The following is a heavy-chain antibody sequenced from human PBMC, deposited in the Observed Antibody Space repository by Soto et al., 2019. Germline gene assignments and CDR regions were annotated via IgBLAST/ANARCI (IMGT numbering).Heavy chain of an antibody. CDR1: GYTFTSYY. J-gene: IGHJ3*02. V-gene: IGHV1-46*01. CDR2: INPSGGST. D-gene: IGHD3-22*01. CDR3: ARDALVHYYDSSGYWVHDAFDI. Sequence: QVQLVQSGAEVKKPGASVKVSCKASGYTFTSYYMHWVRQAPGQGLEWMGIINPSGGSTSYAQKFQGRVTMTRDTSTSTVYMELSSLRSEDTAVYYCARDALVHYYDSSGYWVHDAFDIWGQGTMVTVSS.